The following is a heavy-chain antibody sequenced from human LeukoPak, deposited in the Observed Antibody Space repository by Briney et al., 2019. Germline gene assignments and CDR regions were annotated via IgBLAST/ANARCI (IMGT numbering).Heavy chain of an antibody. Sequence: PGGSLRLSCAASGFTFSSYSMNWVRQAPGKGLEWVSSISSGSSYIYYADSVKGRFTISRDNAKNSLYLQMNSLRAEDTAVYYCASAPDLLRFSPPYWGQGTLVTVSS. CDR2: ISSGSSYI. V-gene: IGHV3-21*01. CDR1: GFTFSSYS. CDR3: ASAPDLLRFSPPY. J-gene: IGHJ4*02. D-gene: IGHD3-3*01.